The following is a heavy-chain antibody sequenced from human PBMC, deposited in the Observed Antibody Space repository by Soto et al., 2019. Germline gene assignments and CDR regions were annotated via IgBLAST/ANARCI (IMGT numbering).Heavy chain of an antibody. CDR2: ISGSGGST. CDR3: AKWGGGYYDSSGFDY. D-gene: IGHD3-22*01. V-gene: IGHV3-23*01. CDR1: GFTFSSYA. J-gene: IGHJ4*02. Sequence: GGSLRLSCAASGFTFSSYAMSWVRQAPGKGLEWVSAISGSGGSTYYADSVKGRFTISRDNSKNTLYLQMNSLRAEDTAVYYCAKWGGGYYDSSGFDYWGQGTLVTVSS.